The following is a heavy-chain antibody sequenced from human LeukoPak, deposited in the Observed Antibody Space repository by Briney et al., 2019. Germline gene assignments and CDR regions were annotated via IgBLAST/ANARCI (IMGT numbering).Heavy chain of an antibody. CDR1: GGSISSYY. D-gene: IGHD5-18*01. V-gene: IGHV4-59*01. Sequence: SETLSLSCTVSGGSISSYYWSWVRQPPGKGLEWIAYIYYSGRTNYNPSLKSRVTISVDTSKNQFSLRLSSVAAADTAVYYCARGDTTMGYAFDIWGQGTMVTVSS. CDR2: IYYSGRT. J-gene: IGHJ3*02. CDR3: ARGDTTMGYAFDI.